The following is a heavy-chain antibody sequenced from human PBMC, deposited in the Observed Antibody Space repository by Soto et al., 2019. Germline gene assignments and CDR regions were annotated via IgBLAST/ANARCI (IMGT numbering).Heavy chain of an antibody. CDR3: MTQWPYIS. D-gene: IGHD6-19*01. J-gene: IGHJ5*02. CDR2: IKGESEVGTT. V-gene: IGHV3-15*01. CDR1: GFTFNIAW. Sequence: AGGSLRLSCTASGFTFNIAWMSWVRQAPGKGLEWVGLIKGESEVGTTDYAAPVKGRFSVSRDDSKKILYLQMTSLNIEDTAVYYCMTQWPYISWGQGT.